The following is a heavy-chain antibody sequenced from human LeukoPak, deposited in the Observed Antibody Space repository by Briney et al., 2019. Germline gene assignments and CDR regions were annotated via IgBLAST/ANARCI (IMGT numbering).Heavy chain of an antibody. D-gene: IGHD6-13*01. J-gene: IGHJ4*02. CDR2: ISSSSSYT. CDR1: GLTFSSYS. Sequence: GGSLRLSCAASGLTFSSYSMNWVRQAPGKGLEWVSSISSSSSYTYYADSVKGRFTISRDNAKNSLYLQMNSLRAEDTAVYYCARVGLAAAGTPLWGQGTLVTVSS. CDR3: ARVGLAAAGTPL. V-gene: IGHV3-21*01.